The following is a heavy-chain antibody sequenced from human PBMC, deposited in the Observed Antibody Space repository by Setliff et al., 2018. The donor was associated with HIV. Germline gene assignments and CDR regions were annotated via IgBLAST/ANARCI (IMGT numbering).Heavy chain of an antibody. V-gene: IGHV3-53*01. J-gene: IGHJ3*02. CDR1: GFTVSSNY. Sequence: GESLKISCAASGFTVSSNYMGWVRQAPGKGLEWVSVIYSGGSTYYADSVKGRFTISRDNSKNTLYLQMNSLRAEDTAVYYCARAMVPDSSGYYRPPAFDIWGQGTMVTVSS. CDR2: IYSGGST. D-gene: IGHD3-22*01. CDR3: ARAMVPDSSGYYRPPAFDI.